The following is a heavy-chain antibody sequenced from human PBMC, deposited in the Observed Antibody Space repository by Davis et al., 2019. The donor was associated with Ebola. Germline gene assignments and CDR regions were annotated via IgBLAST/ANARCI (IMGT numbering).Heavy chain of an antibody. D-gene: IGHD5-24*01. V-gene: IGHV3-21*04. CDR2: ISDTGTYI. CDR3: TKDSQGPYKYHIDV. Sequence: GESLKISCAGSGFIFSDYSMNWVRQAPGKGLEWVSSISDTGTYIYYAASVKGRFTISRDNARGSFFLQMNSLRAEDTALYYCTKDSQGPYKYHIDVWGKGTTVTVSS. CDR1: GFIFSDYS. J-gene: IGHJ6*03.